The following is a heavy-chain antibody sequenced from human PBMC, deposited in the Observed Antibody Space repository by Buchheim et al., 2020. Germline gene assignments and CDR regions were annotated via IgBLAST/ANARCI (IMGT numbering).Heavy chain of an antibody. D-gene: IGHD4-11*01. CDR1: GFTFSRYA. Sequence: EVQLLESGGGLVQPGGSLRLSCAASGFTFSRYAMSWVRQAPGKGLEWVSSISDSGGDAYYADSVKGRFTISRDNSKNKLSLQMNSLRAEDTAVHYCAKMTTVTQYYYYYMDVWGKGTT. V-gene: IGHV3-23*01. J-gene: IGHJ6*03. CDR2: ISDSGGDA. CDR3: AKMTTVTQYYYYYMDV.